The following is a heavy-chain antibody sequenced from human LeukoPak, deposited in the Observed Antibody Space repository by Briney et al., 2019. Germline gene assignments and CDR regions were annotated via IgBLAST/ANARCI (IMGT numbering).Heavy chain of an antibody. CDR1: GDSISSYY. Sequence: SETLSLTCTVSGDSISSYYWSWIRQPAGKGLEWIGRMYSSGTTHYSPSLKSRITMSVDTSKNQFSLRLSSVTAADTAVYYCARVWQQLAYFDYWGQGILVTVSS. J-gene: IGHJ4*02. CDR3: ARVWQQLAYFDY. CDR2: MYSSGTT. V-gene: IGHV4-4*07. D-gene: IGHD6-13*01.